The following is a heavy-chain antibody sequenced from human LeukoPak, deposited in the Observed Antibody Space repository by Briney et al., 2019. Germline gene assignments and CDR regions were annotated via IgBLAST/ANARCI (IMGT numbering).Heavy chain of an antibody. Sequence: SETLSLPRTVSGGSVSSGSYYWSWIRPPPGKGLEWIGYIYYSGSTNYNPSLKSRVTISVDTSKNQFSLKLSSVTAADTAVYYCASDDYGGNGYYFDYWGQGTLVTVSS. CDR2: IYYSGST. D-gene: IGHD4-23*01. V-gene: IGHV4-61*01. J-gene: IGHJ4*02. CDR3: ASDDYGGNGYYFDY. CDR1: GGSVSSGSYY.